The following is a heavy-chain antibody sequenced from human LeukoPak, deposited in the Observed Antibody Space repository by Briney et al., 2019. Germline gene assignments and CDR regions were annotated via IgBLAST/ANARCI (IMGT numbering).Heavy chain of an antibody. V-gene: IGHV3-30-3*01. Sequence: GGSLRLSCVASGFTFSNYAMHWVRQAPGKGLEWVAVISYDGSNKFYAVSLKGRFSISRDNSMNTLYLQMNTLRAEDTAVYYCATQPCGGGSCYLGRWGQGTVVTLSS. CDR3: ATQPCGGGSCYLGR. CDR1: GFTFSNYA. CDR2: ISYDGSNK. J-gene: IGHJ4*02. D-gene: IGHD2-15*01.